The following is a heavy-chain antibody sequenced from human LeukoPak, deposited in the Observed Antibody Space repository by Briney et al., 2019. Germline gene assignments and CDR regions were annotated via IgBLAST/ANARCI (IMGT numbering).Heavy chain of an antibody. CDR3: ARSPNPDNWLDP. J-gene: IGHJ5*02. Sequence: ASVKVSCKASGYTFTSYAISWVRQAPGQGLEWMGWIRVYNGNTNYAPKLQGRVTMTTDTSTSTAYMELRSLRSDDTAVYYCARSPNPDNWLDPWGQGTLVTVSS. D-gene: IGHD1-14*01. V-gene: IGHV1-18*01. CDR1: GYTFTSYA. CDR2: IRVYNGNT.